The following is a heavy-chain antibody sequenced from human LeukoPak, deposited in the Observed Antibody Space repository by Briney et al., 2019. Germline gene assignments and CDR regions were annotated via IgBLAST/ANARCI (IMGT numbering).Heavy chain of an antibody. V-gene: IGHV3-30*02. CDR3: AKDVGFRSSSSKAEYFQH. D-gene: IGHD6-6*01. CDR2: IRYDGSNK. CDR1: GFTFSSYG. Sequence: QPGGSLRLSCAASGFTFSSYGMHWVRQAPGKGLEWVAFIRYDGSNKYYADSVKGRFTISRDNSKNTLYLQMNSLRAEDTAVYYCAKDVGFRSSSSKAEYFQHWGQGTLVTVSS. J-gene: IGHJ1*01.